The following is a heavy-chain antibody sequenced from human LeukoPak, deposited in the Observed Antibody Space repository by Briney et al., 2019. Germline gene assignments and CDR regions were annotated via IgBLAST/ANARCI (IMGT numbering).Heavy chain of an antibody. CDR2: FSYNGST. V-gene: IGHV4-59*08. J-gene: IGHJ4*02. Sequence: SETLSLTCSVSGVSISDYHWIWIRQPPAKGLEWMGYFSYNGSTYYNPSLKSRVTISVDTSKNQFSLRLTSVTAADTAVYYCARHGRLEYYFDYWGQGTLVTVSS. CDR1: GVSISDYH. CDR3: ARHGRLEYYFDY.